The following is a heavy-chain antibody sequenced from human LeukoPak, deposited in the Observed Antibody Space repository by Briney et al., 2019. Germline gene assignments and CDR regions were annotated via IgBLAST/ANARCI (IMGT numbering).Heavy chain of an antibody. CDR3: ARERALRCFDPRGNFDY. CDR2: IYTSGST. D-gene: IGHD3-9*01. J-gene: IGHJ4*02. CDR1: GGSISSYY. Sequence: SETLSLTCTVSGGSISSYYWSWIRQPAGKGLEWIGRIYTSGSTNYNPSLKSRVTMSVDTSKNQFSLKLSSVTAADTAVYYCARERALRCFDPRGNFDYWGQGTLVTVSS. V-gene: IGHV4-4*07.